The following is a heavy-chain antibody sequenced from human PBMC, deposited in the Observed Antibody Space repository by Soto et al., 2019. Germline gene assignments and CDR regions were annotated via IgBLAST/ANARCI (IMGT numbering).Heavy chain of an antibody. V-gene: IGHV3-48*01. CDR2: INDDSDSI. D-gene: IGHD3-9*01. CDR1: GFTFSRYS. Sequence: GGSLRLSCAASGFTFSRYSMNWVRQAPGKGLEWVSYINDDSDSIYYADSVKGRFTISRDNAKNTLYLQMNSLRAEDTAVYYCARDVQYYDILTGYYESVDYWGQGTLVTVSS. CDR3: ARDVQYYDILTGYYESVDY. J-gene: IGHJ4*02.